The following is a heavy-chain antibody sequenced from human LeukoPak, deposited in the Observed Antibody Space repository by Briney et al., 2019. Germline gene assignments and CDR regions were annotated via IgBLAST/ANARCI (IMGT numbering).Heavy chain of an antibody. V-gene: IGHV3-23*01. CDR1: GFTFSKYY. D-gene: IGHD3-10*01. J-gene: IGHJ5*02. CDR2: ISGSGGST. Sequence: GSLRLSCAATGFTFSKYYMSWVRQAPGKGLEWVSAISGSGGSTYYADSVKGRFTISRDNSKNTLYLQMNSLRAEDTAVYYCAIETNYYGSGSYGRNWFDPWGQGTLVTVSS. CDR3: AIETNYYGSGSYGRNWFDP.